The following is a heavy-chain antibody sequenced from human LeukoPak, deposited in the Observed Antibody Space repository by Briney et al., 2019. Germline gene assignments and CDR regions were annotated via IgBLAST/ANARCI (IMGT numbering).Heavy chain of an antibody. Sequence: PSETLSLTCTVSGVSISSSSDYWGWIRQSPGKGLEWIGTIYYSGRTYYSPSLKSRLTISFDTSKNQFSLYLASVTAADTAVYYCARDMALDVFDIWGQGAMVIVSS. D-gene: IGHD5-24*01. CDR1: GVSISSSSDY. CDR2: IYYSGRT. V-gene: IGHV4-39*07. CDR3: ARDMALDVFDI. J-gene: IGHJ3*02.